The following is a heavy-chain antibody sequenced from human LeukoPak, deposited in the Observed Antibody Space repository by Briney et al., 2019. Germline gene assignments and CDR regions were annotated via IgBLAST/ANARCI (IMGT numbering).Heavy chain of an antibody. D-gene: IGHD3-10*01. CDR3: ARPTPYGTTWAGAFDL. V-gene: IGHV3-23*01. J-gene: IGHJ3*01. CDR1: GFTFTNFA. Sequence: GGSLRLSCAGSGFTFTNFAMTWVRQAPGKGLEWVSSMGPSGDSHYLDSVKGRFSVSRDASKNTTYLQMSTLRADDTAVYFCARPTPYGTTWAGAFDLWGQGTMVIVSS. CDR2: MGPSGDS.